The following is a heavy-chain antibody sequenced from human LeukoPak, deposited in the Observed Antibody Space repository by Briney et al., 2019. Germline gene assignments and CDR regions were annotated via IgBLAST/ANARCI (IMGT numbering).Heavy chain of an antibody. D-gene: IGHD2-15*01. CDR2: ISYDGSNK. J-gene: IGHJ4*02. Sequence: GGSLRLSCAASGFTFSSYAMHWVRQAPGKGLEWVAVISYDGSNKYYADSVKGRFTISRDNSKNTLYLQMNSLRAEDTAVYYCARGYCSGGSCYFFDYWGQGTLVIVSS. V-gene: IGHV3-30*14. CDR1: GFTFSSYA. CDR3: ARGYCSGGSCYFFDY.